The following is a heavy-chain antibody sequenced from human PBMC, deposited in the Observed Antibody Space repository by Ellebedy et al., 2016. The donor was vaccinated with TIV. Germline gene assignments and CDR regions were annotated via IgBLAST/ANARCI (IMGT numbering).Heavy chain of an antibody. D-gene: IGHD6-19*01. J-gene: IGHJ4*02. CDR1: GFTFSSYG. CDR2: ISYDGSNK. Sequence: GESLKISCAASGFTFSSYGMHWVRQAPGKGLEWVAVISYDGSNKYYADSVKGRFTISRDNSKNTLYLQMNSLRAEDTAVYYCARPVIAVAGTWDYWGQGTLVTVSS. V-gene: IGHV3-30*03. CDR3: ARPVIAVAGTWDY.